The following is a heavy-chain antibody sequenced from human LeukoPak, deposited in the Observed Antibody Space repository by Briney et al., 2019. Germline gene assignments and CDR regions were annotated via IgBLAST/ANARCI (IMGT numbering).Heavy chain of an antibody. CDR3: SRSGGWSADFYSYYYMDV. V-gene: IGHV1-69*13. CDR1: GATFSSYA. J-gene: IGHJ6*03. D-gene: IGHD6-19*01. CDR2: IIPTFGTA. Sequence: SVKVSCKASGATFSSYAISWVRQAPGQGLEWMGTIIPTFGTADYAEKFQDRVKITADESTTTVYMELSSLRYEDTAVYFCSRSGGWSADFYSYYYMDVWGKGSTVVVSS.